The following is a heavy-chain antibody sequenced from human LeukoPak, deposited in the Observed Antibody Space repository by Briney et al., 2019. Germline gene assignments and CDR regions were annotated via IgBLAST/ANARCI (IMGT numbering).Heavy chain of an antibody. J-gene: IGHJ4*02. CDR3: AKDLAATQLSYFDY. Sequence: GGSLRLSCAASGFTFSSYAMSWVRQAPGKGLEWVSAISGSGGSTYYADSVKGRFTISRDNSRNTLYLQMSSLRAEDTAVYYCAKDLAATQLSYFDYWGQGTLVTVSS. V-gene: IGHV3-23*01. D-gene: IGHD2-15*01. CDR1: GFTFSSYA. CDR2: ISGSGGST.